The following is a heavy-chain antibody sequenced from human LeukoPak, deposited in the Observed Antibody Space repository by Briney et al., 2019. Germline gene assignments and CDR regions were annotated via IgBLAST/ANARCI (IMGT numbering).Heavy chain of an antibody. CDR3: ARDLIEGCSSTSCYAEPYYYYYMDV. CDR1: GYTFTSYG. CDR2: ISAYNGNT. J-gene: IGHJ6*03. V-gene: IGHV1-18*01. D-gene: IGHD2-2*01. Sequence: GASVKVSCKASGYTFTSYGISWVRQAPGQGLEWMGWISAYNGNTNYAQKLQGRVTMTTDTSTSTAYMELRSLRSDDTAVYYCARDLIEGCSSTSCYAEPYYYYYMDVWGKGTTVTVSS.